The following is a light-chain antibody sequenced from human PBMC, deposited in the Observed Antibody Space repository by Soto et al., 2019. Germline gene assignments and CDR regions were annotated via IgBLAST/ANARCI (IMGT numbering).Light chain of an antibody. J-gene: IGLJ3*02. V-gene: IGLV1-47*01. CDR1: SSNVGKNF. CDR3: ATWDDTLTTLV. Sequence: QSVLTQPPSVSAAPGQKVSISCSGSSSNVGKNFVSWYQQVPGMAPKLLIYRNDQRPSGVPDRFSGSKSAPSASLAITGLRSEDEADYFCATWDDTLTTLVFGRGTKVTVL. CDR2: RND.